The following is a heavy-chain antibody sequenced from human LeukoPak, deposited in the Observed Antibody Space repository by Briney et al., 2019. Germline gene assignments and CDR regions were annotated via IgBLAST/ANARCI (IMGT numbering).Heavy chain of an antibody. D-gene: IGHD7-27*01. CDR1: GYTFTSYY. CDR3: ARVLLTGDHPFDP. J-gene: IGHJ5*02. V-gene: IGHV1-46*01. CDR2: IKPSGGST. Sequence: ASVKVSCKASGYTFTSYYMHWVRQAPGQGLEWMGIIKPSGGSTSNAQKFQGRVTMTRDTSTSTVYMELSSLRSEDTAVYYCARVLLTGDHPFDPWGQGTLVTVSS.